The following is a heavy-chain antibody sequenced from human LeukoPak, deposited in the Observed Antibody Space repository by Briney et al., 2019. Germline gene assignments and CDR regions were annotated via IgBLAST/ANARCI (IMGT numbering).Heavy chain of an antibody. Sequence: ASVKVSCKASGYTFTSYDINWVRQAPGQGLEWMGWMNPNSGNTGYAQKFQGRVTMTRNTSISTAYMELSSLGSEDTAVYYCARVGSSGWYENWFDPWGQGTLVTVSS. J-gene: IGHJ5*02. D-gene: IGHD6-19*01. CDR2: MNPNSGNT. CDR3: ARVGSSGWYENWFDP. V-gene: IGHV1-8*01. CDR1: GYTFTSYD.